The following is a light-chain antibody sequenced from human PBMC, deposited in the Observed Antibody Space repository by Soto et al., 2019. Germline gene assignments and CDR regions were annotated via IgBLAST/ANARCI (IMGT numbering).Light chain of an antibody. J-gene: IGKJ3*01. CDR1: QSVGTY. CDR2: DAS. V-gene: IGKV3-11*01. Sequence: EIVLTQSPATLSLSPGERAILSCRASQSVGTYLAWYQQKPGQAPRLLIYDASNRATGIPARFGGSGSGTDFTLTINSLEPEDFAVYYCQQRSHWPGTFGPGTKVDIK. CDR3: QQRSHWPGT.